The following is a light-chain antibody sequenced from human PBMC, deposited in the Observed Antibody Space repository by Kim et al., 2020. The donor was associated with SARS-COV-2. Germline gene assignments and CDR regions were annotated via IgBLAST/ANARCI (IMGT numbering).Light chain of an antibody. CDR1: NIGSKS. CDR3: QVWDSSSDHYV. CDR2: YDS. J-gene: IGLJ1*01. V-gene: IGLV3-21*04. Sequence: SYELTQPPSASVASGKTARITCGGNNIGSKSVHWYQQKPGQAPVLVIYYDSDRPSGIPERFSGSNSGNTATLTISRVEAGDEADYYCQVWDSSSDHYVFG.